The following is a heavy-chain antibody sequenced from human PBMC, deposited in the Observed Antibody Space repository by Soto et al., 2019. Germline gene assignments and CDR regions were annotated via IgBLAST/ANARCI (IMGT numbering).Heavy chain of an antibody. CDR1: GYSLTELS. J-gene: IGHJ5*02. Sequence: ASVKVSCKVSGYSLTELSMHWVRQAPGKGLEWMGGFDPEDGETIYAQKFQGRVTMTEDTSTDTAYMELSSLRSDDTAVYYCATAPPDCTNGVCYRGSNWFDPWGQGTLVTVSS. CDR3: ATAPPDCTNGVCYRGSNWFDP. V-gene: IGHV1-24*01. CDR2: FDPEDGET. D-gene: IGHD2-8*01.